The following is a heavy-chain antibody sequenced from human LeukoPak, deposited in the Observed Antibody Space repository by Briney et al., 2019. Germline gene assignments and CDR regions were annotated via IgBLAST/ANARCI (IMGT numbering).Heavy chain of an antibody. D-gene: IGHD1/OR15-1a*01. J-gene: IGHJ5*02. V-gene: IGHV5-51*01. Sequence: GESLKISCQGSEYSFTSYWIGWVCQMPGRGLEWMGIIYPGDSDTRYNPSFQGQVTISADKSSSTAYLQWSSLQASDTAMYYCARHEQIFRRFDPWGQGTLVTVSS. CDR3: ARHEQIFRRFDP. CDR1: EYSFTSYW. CDR2: IYPGDSDT.